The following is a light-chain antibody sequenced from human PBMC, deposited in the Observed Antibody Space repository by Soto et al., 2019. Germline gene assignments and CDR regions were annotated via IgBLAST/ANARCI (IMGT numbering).Light chain of an antibody. CDR2: GAS. V-gene: IGKV3-20*01. CDR1: QSVSNSD. CDR3: QQYGMFPIS. Sequence: EIVLKQSPGTLSLSPGERATLSCRASQSVSNSDLAWFQHRPRQAPRRRIYGASSRATGIPHRFSGSGAVTDFTLTINRLEPVDFAVFYCQQYGMFPISFGQKARLEIK. J-gene: IGKJ5*01.